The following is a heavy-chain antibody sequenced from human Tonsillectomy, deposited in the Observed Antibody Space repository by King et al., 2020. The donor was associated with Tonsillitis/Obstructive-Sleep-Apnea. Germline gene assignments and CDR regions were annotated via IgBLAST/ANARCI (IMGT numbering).Heavy chain of an antibody. D-gene: IGHD1-1*01. CDR2: VFYSGST. CDR3: ARSRQLERLDAFDI. Sequence: PLQESGPGLVKPSETLSLTCTVSDGSISTYYWSWLRQPPGKALEWIGYVFYSGSTNSSPSLKSRVTISVDTSKNQFSLQLSSVTAADTAVYYCARSRQLERLDAFDIWGQGTVVTVSS. V-gene: IGHV4-59*01. J-gene: IGHJ3*02. CDR1: DGSISTYY.